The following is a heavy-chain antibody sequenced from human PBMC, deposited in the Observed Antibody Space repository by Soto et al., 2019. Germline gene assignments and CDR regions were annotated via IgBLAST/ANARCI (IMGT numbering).Heavy chain of an antibody. J-gene: IGHJ6*02. CDR3: AKVPRRNPSTAMAKSRNVYYYYYGMDV. D-gene: IGHD5-18*01. CDR1: GFTFSSYA. Sequence: GGTLRLSCAASGFTFSSYAMSWVRQATGKGLEWVSAISGSGGSTYYAESVKGRFTISRDNSKYTLYLQMNRPRAEDTVVYYCAKVPRRNPSTAMAKSRNVYYYYYGMDVWGQGTTVTVSS. CDR2: ISGSGGST. V-gene: IGHV3-23*01.